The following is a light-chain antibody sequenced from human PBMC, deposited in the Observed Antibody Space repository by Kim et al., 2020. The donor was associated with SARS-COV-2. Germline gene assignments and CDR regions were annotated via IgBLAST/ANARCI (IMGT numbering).Light chain of an antibody. J-gene: IGLJ6*01. V-gene: IGLV2-14*03. CDR2: DVS. CDR3: SSYTSSSTLI. CDR1: SSDGGGYIF. Sequence: GQSIAISCTGTSSDGGGYIFVSWYQQHPDKAPKLMIYDVSARPSGVSNRFSGSKSGNTAFLTISGLQAEDEADYYCSSYTSSSTLIFGGGTKVTVL.